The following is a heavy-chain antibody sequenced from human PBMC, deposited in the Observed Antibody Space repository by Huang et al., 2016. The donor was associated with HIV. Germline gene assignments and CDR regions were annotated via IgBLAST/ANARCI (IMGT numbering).Heavy chain of an antibody. Sequence: QLRLQESGPGLVKPSETLSLTCTVSGGSITSSNYYWGWIRQPPGKGLEWIGTIYYRWSTYYNPSLKSRVTISVDTSKNQFSLKVRSVTAADSAVYYCARQWWELEISSFDYWGQGTLVTVSS. V-gene: IGHV4-39*01. D-gene: IGHD3-10*01. J-gene: IGHJ4*02. CDR3: ARQWWELEISSFDY. CDR1: GGSITSSNYY. CDR2: IYYRWST.